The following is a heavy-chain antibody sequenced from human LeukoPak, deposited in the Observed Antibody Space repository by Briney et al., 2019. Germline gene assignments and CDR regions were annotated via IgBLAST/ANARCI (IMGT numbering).Heavy chain of an antibody. CDR2: TYSGGST. V-gene: IGHV3-66*02. D-gene: IGHD3-22*01. CDR3: ARDAYDSYSLGFDI. Sequence: PGGSLRLSCAASGFTVSSNYMSWVRQAPGKGLEWVSVTYSGGSTYYSDSAKGRFTISRDNSKNTLYLQMNSLRADDTAVYYCARDAYDSYSLGFDIWGQGTMVTVSS. J-gene: IGHJ3*02. CDR1: GFTVSSNY.